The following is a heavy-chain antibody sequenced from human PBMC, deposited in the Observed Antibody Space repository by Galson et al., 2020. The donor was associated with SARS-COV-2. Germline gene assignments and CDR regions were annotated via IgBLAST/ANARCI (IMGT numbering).Heavy chain of an antibody. CDR2: NAYDGTTK. Sequence: QRGESPKISRGASGFAWSKSAKQWVRQGAGKGLEWVAINAYDGTTKYNSDSVKGRFTISRDISKNTLYLQMNSLRPEETAVYYCAREPDDHTSSWYDYWGQGARVSVSS. CDR3: AREPDDHTSSWYDY. J-gene: IGHJ4*02. CDR1: GFAWSKSA. D-gene: IGHD6-13*01. V-gene: IGHV3-30*04.